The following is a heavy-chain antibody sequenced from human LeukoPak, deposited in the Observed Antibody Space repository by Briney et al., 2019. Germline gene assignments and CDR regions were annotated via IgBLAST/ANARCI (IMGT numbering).Heavy chain of an antibody. CDR2: ISYDGSNE. CDR3: ARVFRITKTTGMDV. CDR1: GFTFSNYV. Sequence: GGSLRFSCVASGFTFSNYVMHWVRQAPGKGLEWVALISYDGSNENYADSVKGRFTISRDNSKNTLYLQMNSLRAEDTAVYYCARVFRITKTTGMDVWGQGTTVTVSS. J-gene: IGHJ6*02. V-gene: IGHV3-30-3*01. D-gene: IGHD3-10*01.